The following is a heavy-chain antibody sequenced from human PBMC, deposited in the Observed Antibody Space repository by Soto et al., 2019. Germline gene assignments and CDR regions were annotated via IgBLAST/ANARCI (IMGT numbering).Heavy chain of an antibody. V-gene: IGHV3-74*01. CDR1: GFTFSSYW. D-gene: IGHD6-13*01. CDR2: INSDGSST. CDR3: ARESPWQQLSFDI. J-gene: IGHJ3*02. Sequence: PGWSLRLSCAASGFTFSSYWLHLVRQAPGKGLVWVSRINSDGSSTSYADSVKGRFTISRDNAKNTLYLQMNSLRAEDTAVYYCARESPWQQLSFDIWGQGTMVTVSS.